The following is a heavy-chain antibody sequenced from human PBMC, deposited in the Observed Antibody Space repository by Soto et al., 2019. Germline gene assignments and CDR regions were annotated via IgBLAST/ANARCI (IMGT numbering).Heavy chain of an antibody. V-gene: IGHV1-69*13. CDR2: IIPIFGTA. CDR1: GGTFSSYA. Sequence: SVKVSCKASGGTFSSYAISWVRQAPGQGLEWMGGIIPIFGTANYAQKFQGRVTITADESTSTAYMELSSLRSEDTAVYYCASWGDCSGGRSQYYYYGMDGWGQGTTFTVSS. CDR3: ASWGDCSGGRSQYYYYGMDG. J-gene: IGHJ6*02. D-gene: IGHD2-15*01.